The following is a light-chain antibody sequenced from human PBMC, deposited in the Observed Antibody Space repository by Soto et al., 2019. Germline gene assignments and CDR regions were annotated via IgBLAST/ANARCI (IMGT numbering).Light chain of an antibody. Sequence: DIQMTQSPSSLSASVGDRVTITCRASQSISRNLNWYQQKPRKDPTLLIYAASSLQSGVQSRISSSGSGTYFTLTSSRLQPEDFATYYCQHSYRTPHTFGQGTKLEIK. V-gene: IGKV1-39*01. J-gene: IGKJ2*01. CDR1: QSISRN. CDR2: AAS. CDR3: QHSYRTPHT.